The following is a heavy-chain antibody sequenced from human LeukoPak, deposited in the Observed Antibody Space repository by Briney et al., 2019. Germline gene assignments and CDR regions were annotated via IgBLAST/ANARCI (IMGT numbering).Heavy chain of an antibody. Sequence: GGSLRLSCAASGFTFSSYWMSWVRQAPGKGLEWVSYISNSGSLIYYADSVKGRFTISRDNAKNSLYLQMNSLRAEDTAVYYCVRVWSGYWPLHSWGQGTLVTVSS. V-gene: IGHV3-48*04. CDR2: ISNSGSLI. CDR1: GFTFSSYW. CDR3: VRVWSGYWPLHS. J-gene: IGHJ4*02. D-gene: IGHD3-3*01.